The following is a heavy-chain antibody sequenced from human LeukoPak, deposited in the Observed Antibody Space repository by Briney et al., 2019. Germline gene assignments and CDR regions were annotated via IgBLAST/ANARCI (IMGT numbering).Heavy chain of an antibody. Sequence: PSQTLSLTCTVSGGSISSGSYYWSWIRQPAGKGLEWIGRIYTSGNTNYNPSLKSRVTISVDTSRNQFSLKLSSVTAADTAVYYCARDYSGSLAWGQGTLVTVSS. D-gene: IGHD1-26*01. J-gene: IGHJ5*02. CDR3: ARDYSGSLA. CDR1: GGSISSGSYY. V-gene: IGHV4-61*02. CDR2: IYTSGNT.